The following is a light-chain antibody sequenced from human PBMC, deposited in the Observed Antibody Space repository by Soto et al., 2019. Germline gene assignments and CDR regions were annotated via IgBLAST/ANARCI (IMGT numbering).Light chain of an antibody. Sequence: QSALTHPASVSGSPGQSITISCTGTSSDVGGYNYVSWYQQHPGKAPKLMIYDVSNRPSGVSNRFSGSKSGNTASLTISGLQAEDEADYYCSSYTSSSNPHVVFGGGTKLTVL. J-gene: IGLJ2*01. V-gene: IGLV2-14*01. CDR2: DVS. CDR1: SSDVGGYNY. CDR3: SSYTSSSNPHVV.